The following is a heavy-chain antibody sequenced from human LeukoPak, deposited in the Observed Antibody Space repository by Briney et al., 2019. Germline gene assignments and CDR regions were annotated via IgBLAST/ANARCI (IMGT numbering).Heavy chain of an antibody. CDR1: GYSFTSSW. Sequence: GESLKISCKGSGYSFTSSWIGWVRQMPEKGLEWMGIIYPGDSDTRYSPFFQGQVTISADKSISTAYLQWSSLKASDTAMYYCATLGLNSGSYFGFDYWGQGTLVTVSS. CDR3: ATLGLNSGSYFGFDY. CDR2: IYPGDSDT. V-gene: IGHV5-51*01. D-gene: IGHD1-26*01. J-gene: IGHJ4*02.